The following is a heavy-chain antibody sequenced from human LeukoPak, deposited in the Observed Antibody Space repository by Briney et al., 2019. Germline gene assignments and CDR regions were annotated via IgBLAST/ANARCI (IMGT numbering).Heavy chain of an antibody. J-gene: IGHJ6*02. CDR1: GFSSSTSP. Sequence: PGGSLRLSCAASGFSSSTSPMNWVRQPPGKGLEWVSAMNNGPGATFYRDTVRGRFTISRDDSKSTLYLQMNSLRAEDTGTYYCAKTHYDLLDVWGQGTTVTVSS. CDR3: AKTHYDLLDV. D-gene: IGHD5-12*01. CDR2: MNNGPGAT. V-gene: IGHV3-23*01.